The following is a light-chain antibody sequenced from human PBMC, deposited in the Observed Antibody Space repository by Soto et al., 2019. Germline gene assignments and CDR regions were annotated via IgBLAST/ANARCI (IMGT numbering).Light chain of an antibody. V-gene: IGLV2-14*01. CDR1: STDVGDSNH. Sequence: QSALTQPASVSGSPGQSITISCTGTSTDVGDSNHVSWYQQHPGKAPKLVISDVTYRPSGVSNRFSGSKSGSTASLTISGLQTEDEADYYCGSFTTTDVFGTGNKVTVL. CDR2: DVT. J-gene: IGLJ1*01. CDR3: GSFTTTDV.